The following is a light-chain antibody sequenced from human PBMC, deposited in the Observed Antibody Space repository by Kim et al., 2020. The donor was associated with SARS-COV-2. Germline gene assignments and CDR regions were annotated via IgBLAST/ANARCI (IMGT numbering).Light chain of an antibody. V-gene: IGKV3D-15*03. CDR3: QQYNNWPLT. J-gene: IGKJ4*01. Sequence: EIVMTQSPATLSVSPGERATLSCRASQSVSSKLAWYQQKPGQAPRLLIHGASIRATGIPARFSGSGSGTEFTLTVTILQSEDFAVYYCQQYNNWPLTFGGGTKLEI. CDR1: QSVSSK. CDR2: GAS.